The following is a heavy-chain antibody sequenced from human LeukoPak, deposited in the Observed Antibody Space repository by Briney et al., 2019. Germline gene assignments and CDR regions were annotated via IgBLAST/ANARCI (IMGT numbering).Heavy chain of an antibody. CDR2: ISYDGSNK. CDR1: GFTLSKHW. CDR3: AKEMTVLRYFDWFIGY. Sequence: GGSLTLSCAASGFTLSKHWMHWVRQAPGKGLEWVAVISYDGSNKYYADSVKGRFTISRDNSKNTLYLQMNSLRAEDTAVYYCAKEMTVLRYFDWFIGYWGQGTLVTVSS. D-gene: IGHD3-9*01. V-gene: IGHV3-30*18. J-gene: IGHJ4*02.